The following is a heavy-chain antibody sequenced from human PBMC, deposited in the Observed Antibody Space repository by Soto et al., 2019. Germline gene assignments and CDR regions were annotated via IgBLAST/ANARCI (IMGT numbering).Heavy chain of an antibody. J-gene: IGHJ5*02. V-gene: IGHV1-8*01. Sequence: QEQLVQSGAEVKKPGASVKVSCKTSGYTFTDYDMNWVRQATGQGLELIGWMKTNSGETGYAQKLQGRVTMTRSASLSPAYLELSSLRSEDTTGYYCARVAVAARPRWYNWFDPWGEGTLGTVAS. CDR1: GYTFTDYD. D-gene: IGHD2-15*01. CDR2: MKTNSGET. CDR3: ARVAVAARPRWYNWFDP.